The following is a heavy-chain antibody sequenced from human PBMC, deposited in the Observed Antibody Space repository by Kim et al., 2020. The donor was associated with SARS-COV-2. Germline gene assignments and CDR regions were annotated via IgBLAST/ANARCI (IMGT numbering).Heavy chain of an antibody. J-gene: IGHJ3*02. CDR3: ARVRDILTSDAFDI. D-gene: IGHD3-9*01. Sequence: SQKFQGRVTITRDTSASTAYMELSSLRSEDTAVYYCARVRDILTSDAFDIWGQGTMVTVSS. V-gene: IGHV1-3*01.